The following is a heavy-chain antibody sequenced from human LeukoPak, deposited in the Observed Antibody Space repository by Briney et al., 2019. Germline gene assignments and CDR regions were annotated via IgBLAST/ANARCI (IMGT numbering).Heavy chain of an antibody. CDR3: AKVAHYYYGSESYYFFEH. Sequence: GRSLRLSCAASGFTFSSYAMHWVRQAPGKGLEWVAVISYDGSNEYYADSVKGRFTISKDNSKNTLYLQMNSLRVEDTATYYCAKVAHYYYGSESYYFFEHWGQGTPVTASS. CDR1: GFTFSSYA. CDR2: ISYDGSNE. V-gene: IGHV3-30*04. D-gene: IGHD3-10*01. J-gene: IGHJ4*02.